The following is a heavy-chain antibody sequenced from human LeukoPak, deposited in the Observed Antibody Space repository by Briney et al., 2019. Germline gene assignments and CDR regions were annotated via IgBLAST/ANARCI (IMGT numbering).Heavy chain of an antibody. CDR3: ARAFDTSWDYYYMDV. CDR1: GFTFDDYA. V-gene: IGHV3-21*01. D-gene: IGHD2-2*01. J-gene: IGHJ6*03. Sequence: GRSLRLSCAASGFTFDDYAMHWVRQAPGKGLEWVSSINSNSRYIYYADSVKGRFTISRDAAKNSLFLQMNSLRAEDTAVYYCARAFDTSWDYYYMDVWGKGTTVTVSS. CDR2: INSNSRYI.